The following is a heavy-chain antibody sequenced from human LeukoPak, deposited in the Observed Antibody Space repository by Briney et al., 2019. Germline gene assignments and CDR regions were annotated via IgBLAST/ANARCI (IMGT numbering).Heavy chain of an antibody. CDR3: ARGRIPYISNWFDP. J-gene: IGHJ5*02. CDR2: INPNSGGT. CDR1: GYTFTGYY. D-gene: IGHD2-21*01. Sequence: ASVKVSCKASGYTFTGYYMHWVRQAPGQGLEWMGWINPNSGGTNYAQKFQGRVTMTRDTSISTAYMELSRLRSDDTAVYYCARGRIPYISNWFDPWGQGTLVTVSS. V-gene: IGHV1-2*02.